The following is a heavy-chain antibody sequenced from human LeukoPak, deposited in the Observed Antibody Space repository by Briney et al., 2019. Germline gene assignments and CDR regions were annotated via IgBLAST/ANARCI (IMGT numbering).Heavy chain of an antibody. CDR2: INPSGGST. CDR3: ARALAAAAGRRAAMMGD. Sequence: ASVKVSCKASGYTFTSYYMHWVRQAPGQGLEWMGIINPSGGSTSYAQKFQGRVTMTRDMSTSTVYMELSSLRSEDTAVYYCARALAAAAGRRAAMMGDWGQGTRVTISS. V-gene: IGHV1-46*01. CDR1: GYTFTSYY. J-gene: IGHJ4*02. D-gene: IGHD6-13*01.